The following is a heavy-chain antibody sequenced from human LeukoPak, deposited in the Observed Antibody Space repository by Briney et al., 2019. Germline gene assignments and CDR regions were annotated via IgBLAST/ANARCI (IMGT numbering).Heavy chain of an antibody. D-gene: IGHD3-10*01. CDR3: ARHRSGDP. V-gene: IGHV4-59*08. Sequence: SETLSLTCNVSGGSINGYYWSWIRQPPGKGLEWIGYIFYSGRTNYNPSLKSRVIISVDTSKNQFSLKLSSVTAADTAVYYCARHRSGDPWGQGTLVTVSS. J-gene: IGHJ5*02. CDR2: IFYSGRT. CDR1: GGSINGYY.